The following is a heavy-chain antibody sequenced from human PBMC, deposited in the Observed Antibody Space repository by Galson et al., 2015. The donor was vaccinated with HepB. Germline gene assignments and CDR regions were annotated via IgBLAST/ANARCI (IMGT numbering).Heavy chain of an antibody. Sequence: SLRLSCAASGFTFTRYAITWVRQAPGKGLEYISSISGDGGVTYYADSVKGRFPISRDSSKNTVYLQVNSLRAEDTAVYFCAKVAILGATPHYFDYWGQGILVTVSS. V-gene: IGHV3-23*01. CDR2: ISGDGGVT. CDR1: GFTFTRYA. D-gene: IGHD3-16*01. CDR3: AKVAILGATPHYFDY. J-gene: IGHJ4*02.